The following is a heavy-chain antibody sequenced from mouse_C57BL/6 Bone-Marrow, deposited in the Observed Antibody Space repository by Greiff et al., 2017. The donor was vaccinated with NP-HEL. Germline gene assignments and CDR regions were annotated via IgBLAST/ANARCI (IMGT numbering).Heavy chain of an antibody. CDR2: INPSSGYT. J-gene: IGHJ4*01. D-gene: IGHD2-4*01. Sequence: QVQLQQSGAELARPGASVKMSCKASGYTFTSYTMHWVKQRPGQGLEWIGYINPSSGYTKYNQKFKDKATLTADKSSSTAYMQLSSLTSEDSAVYYCAREGDYEDAMDYWGQGTSVTVSS. V-gene: IGHV1-4*01. CDR3: AREGDYEDAMDY. CDR1: GYTFTSYT.